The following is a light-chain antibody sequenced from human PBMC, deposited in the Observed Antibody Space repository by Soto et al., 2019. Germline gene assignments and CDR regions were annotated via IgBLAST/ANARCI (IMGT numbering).Light chain of an antibody. J-gene: IGKJ5*01. CDR1: QSVSNNY. CDR2: GAS. Sequence: EIVLTQSPGTLSLSPGERATLCCRASQSVSNNYLAWYQQKPGQAPRLLIYGASTRATGIPARFSGSGSGTDFTLTIDGLEPEDFVVYYCQQYGYSPITFGQGTRLEIK. V-gene: IGKV3-20*01. CDR3: QQYGYSPIT.